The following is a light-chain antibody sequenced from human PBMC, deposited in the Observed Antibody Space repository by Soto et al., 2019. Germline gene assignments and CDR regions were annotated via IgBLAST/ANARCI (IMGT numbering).Light chain of an antibody. CDR2: DAS. V-gene: IGKV1-5*01. Sequence: QMTQSPSTLSASVGDTVTINCRASQSISSWLAWYQQNPGKAPKLLIYDASSLESGVPSRFSGSGSGTEFTLTISSLQPDDFATYYCQQYNSYRTFGQGTKVDIK. CDR1: QSISSW. J-gene: IGKJ1*01. CDR3: QQYNSYRT.